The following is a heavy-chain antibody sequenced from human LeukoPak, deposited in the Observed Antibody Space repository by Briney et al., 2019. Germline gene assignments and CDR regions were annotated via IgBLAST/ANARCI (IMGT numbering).Heavy chain of an antibody. D-gene: IGHD6-19*01. CDR1: GLTFRTYS. CDR2: IYSSGSKI. V-gene: IGHV3-23*01. CDR3: AKDVAPDSGWDLDY. J-gene: IGHJ4*02. Sequence: GGSLTLFCAVSGLTFRTYSMTWVRQGPGKGLEWVTSIYSSGSKIFYAVCVKGRFTISSDNSKNMLYLQMNSLRIDDTAVYYCAKDVAPDSGWDLDYWGQETLVTVSS.